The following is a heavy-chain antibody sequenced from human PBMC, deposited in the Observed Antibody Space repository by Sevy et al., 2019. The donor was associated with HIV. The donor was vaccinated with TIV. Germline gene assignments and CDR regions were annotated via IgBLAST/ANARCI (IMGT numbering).Heavy chain of an antibody. V-gene: IGHV3-23*01. CDR1: GFTFNSHA. D-gene: IGHD4-17*01. J-gene: IGHJ4*02. CDR2: ISGSGEST. CDR3: AKSSLPYGDYHFDQ. Sequence: GGSLRPSCAAPGFTFNSHAMTWVPQAPGKGREWAAAISGSGESTYYAGAVKGRFTISRDNSKNTLYLQMNSLRAEDTAVYYCAKSSLPYGDYHFDQWGQGTLVTVSS.